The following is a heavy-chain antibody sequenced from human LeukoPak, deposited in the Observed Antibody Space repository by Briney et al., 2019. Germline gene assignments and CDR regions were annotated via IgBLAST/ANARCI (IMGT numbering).Heavy chain of an antibody. D-gene: IGHD6-19*01. J-gene: IGHJ4*02. CDR2: INTDGTVT. Sequence: GGSLRLSCAASGFTFSKYWMLWVRQAPGKGLESVSRINTDGTVTTYADSVKGRFTVSRDNADNTMFPQMNSVRDEDTAVYYCATKQWLAPPPDSWGQGTPVTVSS. CDR1: GFTFSKYW. CDR3: ATKQWLAPPPDS. V-gene: IGHV3-74*01.